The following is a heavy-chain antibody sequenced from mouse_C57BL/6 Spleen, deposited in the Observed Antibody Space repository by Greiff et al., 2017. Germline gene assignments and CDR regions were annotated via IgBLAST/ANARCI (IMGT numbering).Heavy chain of an antibody. CDR3: ARLFDGSSLDY. V-gene: IGHV1-80*01. CDR1: GYAFSSYW. Sequence: QVQLQQSGAELVKPGASVKISCKASGYAFSSYWMNWVKQRPGKGLEWIGQIYPGDGDTNYNGKFKGKATLTADKSSSTAYMQLSSLTSEDSAVYFCARLFDGSSLDYWGQGTTLTVSS. D-gene: IGHD1-1*01. CDR2: IYPGDGDT. J-gene: IGHJ2*01.